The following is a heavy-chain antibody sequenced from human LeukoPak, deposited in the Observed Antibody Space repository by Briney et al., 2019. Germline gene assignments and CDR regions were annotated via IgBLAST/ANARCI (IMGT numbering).Heavy chain of an antibody. CDR3: ARGLERRPFYYYYYGMDV. Sequence: GGSLRLSCAVSGVTFCSYDMDWGRDATGKGGGWVSAICTSGETYYPGSVKGRFTISRDNAKNSLYLQMNRLRAGDTAVYYCARGLERRPFYYYYYGMDVWGQGTTVTVSS. CDR2: ICTSGET. D-gene: IGHD1-1*01. V-gene: IGHV3-13*01. J-gene: IGHJ6*02. CDR1: GVTFCSYD.